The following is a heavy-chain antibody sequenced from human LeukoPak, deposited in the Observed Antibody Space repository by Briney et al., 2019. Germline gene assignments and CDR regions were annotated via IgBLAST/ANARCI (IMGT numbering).Heavy chain of an antibody. CDR3: ARAPGDPPNY. D-gene: IGHD2-21*02. Sequence: PGGSLRLSCAASGFTFSTYWMSWVRQAPGEGLKWVANIKQDGSEKYYVDSVKGRFTISRDNAKNSLYLQMNSLRAEDTAVYYCARAPGDPPNYWGQGTLVTVSS. CDR1: GFTFSTYW. CDR2: IKQDGSEK. J-gene: IGHJ4*02. V-gene: IGHV3-7*05.